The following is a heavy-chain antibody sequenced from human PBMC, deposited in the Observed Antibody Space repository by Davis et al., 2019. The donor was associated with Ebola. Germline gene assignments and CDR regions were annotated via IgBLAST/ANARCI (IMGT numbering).Heavy chain of an antibody. Sequence: PSETLSLTCTVSGGSISSYYWSWIRQPAGKGLEWIGHIYTSGSTNYNPSLKSRVTISVDTSKNQFSLKLSSVTAADTAVYYCAGGKWLVQALYWGQGTLVTVSS. CDR1: GGSISSYY. D-gene: IGHD6-19*01. CDR3: AGGKWLVQALY. V-gene: IGHV4-4*07. CDR2: IYTSGST. J-gene: IGHJ4*02.